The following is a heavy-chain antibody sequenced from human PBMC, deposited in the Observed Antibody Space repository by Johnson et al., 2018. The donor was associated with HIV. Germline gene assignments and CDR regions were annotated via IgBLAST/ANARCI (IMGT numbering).Heavy chain of an antibody. CDR2: IYSGGST. V-gene: IGHV3-66*01. CDR3: ARDPHYYGSNDAFDI. D-gene: IGHD3-22*01. J-gene: IGHJ3*02. CDR1: GFTFSSYA. Sequence: MQLVESGGGVVQPGRSLRLSCAASGFTFSSYAMHWVRQAPGKGLEWVSVIYSGGSTYYADSVKGRFTISRDNSKNTLYLQINSLGAEDTAVYYCARDPHYYGSNDAFDIWGQGTMVTVSS.